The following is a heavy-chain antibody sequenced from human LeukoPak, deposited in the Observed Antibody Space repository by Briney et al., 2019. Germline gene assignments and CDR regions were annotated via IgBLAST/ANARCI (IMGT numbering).Heavy chain of an antibody. Sequence: PSETLSLTCTVSGYTISSGYYWGWIRQPPGKGLEWIGSIYHSGSTYYNPSLKSRGTISVDTSKNQFSLKLSSVTAADTAVYYCARDFSGYDSYYYYYMDVWGKGITVTVSS. D-gene: IGHD5-12*01. CDR2: IYHSGST. J-gene: IGHJ6*03. CDR3: ARDFSGYDSYYYYYMDV. V-gene: IGHV4-38-2*02. CDR1: GYTISSGYY.